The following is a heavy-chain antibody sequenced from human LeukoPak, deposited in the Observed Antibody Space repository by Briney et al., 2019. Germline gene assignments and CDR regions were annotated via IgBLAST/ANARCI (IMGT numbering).Heavy chain of an antibody. V-gene: IGHV4-59*01. D-gene: IGHD6-13*01. CDR2: IYYSGST. Sequence: SETLSLTCTVSGGSISSYYWSWIRQPPGKGLEWIGYIYYSGSTNYNPSLKSRVTISVDTSKNQFSLKLSSVTAADTAVYYCARDGAAAGKKTFDDWGQGTLVTVSS. CDR3: ARDGAAAGKKTFDD. CDR1: GGSISSYY. J-gene: IGHJ4*02.